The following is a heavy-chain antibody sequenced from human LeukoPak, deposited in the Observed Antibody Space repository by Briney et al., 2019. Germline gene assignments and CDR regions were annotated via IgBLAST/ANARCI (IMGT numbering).Heavy chain of an antibody. CDR2: ISSSSSYI. Sequence: GGSLRLSCAASGFTFSSYSMNWVRQAPGKGLEWVSSISSSSSYIYYADSVKGRFTISRDNAKNSLYLQMNSLRAEDTAVYYCARDLRAMVRGVIHYWGREPWSPSPQ. D-gene: IGHD3-10*01. CDR3: ARDLRAMVRGVIHY. J-gene: IGHJ4*02. CDR1: GFTFSSYS. V-gene: IGHV3-21*01.